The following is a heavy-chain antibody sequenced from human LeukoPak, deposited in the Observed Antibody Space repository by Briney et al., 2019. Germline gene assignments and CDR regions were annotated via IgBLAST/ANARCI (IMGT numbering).Heavy chain of an antibody. CDR2: INHSGST. V-gene: IGHV4-34*01. D-gene: IGHD5-18*01. J-gene: IGHJ6*02. CDR3: ARGRGYSYGSYYYYYGMDA. CDR1: GGSFSGYY. Sequence: SETLSLTCAVYGGSFSGYYWSWIRQPPGKGLEWIGEINHSGSTNYNPSLKSRVTISVDTSKNQFSLKLSSVTAADTAVYYCARGRGYSYGSYYYYYGMDAWAQGTTVTVSS.